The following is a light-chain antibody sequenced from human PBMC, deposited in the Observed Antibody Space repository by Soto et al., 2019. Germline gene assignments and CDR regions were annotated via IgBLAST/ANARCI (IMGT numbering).Light chain of an antibody. CDR1: SSNIGSNY. CDR2: RNN. CDR3: AAWDDSLSALV. V-gene: IGLV1-47*01. Sequence: QSVLTQPPSASGTPGQRVTISCSGSSSNIGSNYVYWYQQLPGTAPKLLIYRNNQRPSGVPVRFSGCKSGTSASLAISGLRSEDEADYYCAAWDDSLSALVFGGGTKLTVL. J-gene: IGLJ2*01.